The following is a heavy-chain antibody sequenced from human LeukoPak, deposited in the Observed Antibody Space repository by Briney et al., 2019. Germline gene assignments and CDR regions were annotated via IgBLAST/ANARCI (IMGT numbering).Heavy chain of an antibody. Sequence: GGSLRLSCAASGFTFSSYSMNWIRQAPGKGLEWVSYISSSGSSIHYADSVKGRFTISRDNAKNSLYLQMNSLRVEDTAVYYCARGDWYSFDYWGQGALVTVSS. CDR1: GFTFSSYS. D-gene: IGHD3-9*01. CDR3: ARGDWYSFDY. V-gene: IGHV3-48*04. J-gene: IGHJ4*02. CDR2: ISSSGSSI.